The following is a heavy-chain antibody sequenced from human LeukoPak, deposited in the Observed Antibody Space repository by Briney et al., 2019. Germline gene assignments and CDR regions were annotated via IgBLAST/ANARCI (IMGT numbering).Heavy chain of an antibody. CDR2: ISSGGIST. CDR3: AKMSDF. V-gene: IGHV3-23*01. CDR1: GFTFSSYT. J-gene: IGHJ4*02. Sequence: GGSLRLSCAASGFTFSSYTMNWVRQAPGKGLEWVSAISSGGISTFYAESVKGRFTFSRDNSKNTLYLQMNSLRAEDTAVYYCAKMSDFWGQGTLVTVSS.